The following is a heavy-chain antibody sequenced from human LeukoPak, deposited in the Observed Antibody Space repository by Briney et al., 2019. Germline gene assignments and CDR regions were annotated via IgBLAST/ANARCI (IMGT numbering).Heavy chain of an antibody. D-gene: IGHD3-16*01. CDR3: ARERGGSKLSGLYGRDYYYMDV. J-gene: IGHJ6*03. CDR2: IYYSGST. Sequence: SETLSLTCTVSGGSISSYYWSWIRQPPGKGLEWIGYIYYSGSTNYNPSLKSRVTISVDTSKNQFSLKLSSVTAADTAVYFCARERGGSKLSGLYGRDYYYMDVWGKGTTVTVSS. CDR1: GGSISSYY. V-gene: IGHV4-59*01.